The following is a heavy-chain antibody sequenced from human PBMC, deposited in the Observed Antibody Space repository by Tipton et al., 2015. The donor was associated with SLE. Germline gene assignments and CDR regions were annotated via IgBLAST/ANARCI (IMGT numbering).Heavy chain of an antibody. CDR2: IYYSGST. CDR1: GGSISSSDYY. CDR3: ARRIGEAFEI. Sequence: TLSLTCTVSGGSISSSDYYWTWIRQHPGKGLEWIGTIYYSGSTYYNPSLKSRVTISVDTSKNQFSLKLSSVTAADTAVYYCARRIGEAFEIWGQGTMVSVSS. V-gene: IGHV4-39*07. D-gene: IGHD3-10*01. J-gene: IGHJ3*02.